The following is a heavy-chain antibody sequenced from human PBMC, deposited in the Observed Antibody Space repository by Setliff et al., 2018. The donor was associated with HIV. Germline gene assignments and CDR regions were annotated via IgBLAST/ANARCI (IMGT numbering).Heavy chain of an antibody. V-gene: IGHV3-23*01. CDR3: APALGMVRGVIYDY. J-gene: IGHJ4*02. CDR2: ISGSGRGT. CDR1: GFTFSDYA. Sequence: LRLSCAASGFTFSDYAMSWVRQAPGKGLEWVSAISGSGRGTYYADSVKGRFTISRDNSKNTLYLQMNSLRAEDTAVYYCAPALGMVRGVIYDYWGQGTLVTVSS. D-gene: IGHD3-10*01.